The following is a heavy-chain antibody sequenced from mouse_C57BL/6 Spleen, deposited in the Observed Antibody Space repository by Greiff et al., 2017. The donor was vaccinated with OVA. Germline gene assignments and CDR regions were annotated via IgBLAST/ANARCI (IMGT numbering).Heavy chain of an antibody. J-gene: IGHJ3*02. V-gene: IGHV1-81*01. CDR3: ARRDYSNNEE. D-gene: IGHD2-5*01. Sequence: VQLQESGAELARPGASVKLSCKASGYTFTSYGISWVKQRTGQGLEWIGEIYPRSGNTYYNEKFKGKATLTADKSSSTAYMELRSLTSEDSAVYFCARRDYSNNEEWGQGTLVTVSA. CDR1: GYTFTSYG. CDR2: IYPRSGNT.